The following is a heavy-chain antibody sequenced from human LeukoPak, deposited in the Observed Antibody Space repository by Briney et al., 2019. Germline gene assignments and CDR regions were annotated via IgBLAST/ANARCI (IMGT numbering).Heavy chain of an antibody. Sequence: GESLKISCKGSGSRFTSYWIGWVRQMPGKGLEWMGIIYPGDSDTRYSPSFQGQVTISADKSISPAYLQWSSLKASDTAMYYCARHRGLGYCSSTSCYDAFDIWGQGTMVTVSS. CDR1: GSRFTSYW. CDR2: IYPGDSDT. CDR3: ARHRGLGYCSSTSCYDAFDI. D-gene: IGHD2-2*01. J-gene: IGHJ3*02. V-gene: IGHV5-51*01.